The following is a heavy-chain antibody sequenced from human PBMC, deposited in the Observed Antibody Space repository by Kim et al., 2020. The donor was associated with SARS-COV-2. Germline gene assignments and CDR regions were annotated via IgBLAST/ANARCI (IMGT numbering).Heavy chain of an antibody. V-gene: IGHV3-33*01. CDR3: ARDMHGGNPMVDY. CDR1: GFTFSSYG. CDR2: IWYDGSNK. Sequence: GGSLRLSCAASGFTFSSYGMHWVRQAPGKGLEWVAVIWYDGSNKYYADSVKGRFTISRDNSKNTLYLQMNSLRAEDTAVYYCARDMHGGNPMVDYWGQGTLVTVSS. J-gene: IGHJ4*02. D-gene: IGHD2-15*01.